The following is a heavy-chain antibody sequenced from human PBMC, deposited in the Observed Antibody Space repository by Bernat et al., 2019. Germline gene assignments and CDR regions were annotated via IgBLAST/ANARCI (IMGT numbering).Heavy chain of an antibody. CDR2: INTGNGHT. D-gene: IGHD1-7*01. CDR3: AREEGVIGKWNYPFYAY. Sequence: QVQLVQSGAEVKKPGASVQVSCKASKYTFTSYTIHRVRQVPGQRLEWMGWINTGNGHTQYSQKFQGRVTITRDTSASTAYMELNSLTSEDTAVYYCAREEGVIGKWNYPFYAYWGQGALVIVSS. CDR1: KYTFTSYT. V-gene: IGHV1-3*04. J-gene: IGHJ4*02.